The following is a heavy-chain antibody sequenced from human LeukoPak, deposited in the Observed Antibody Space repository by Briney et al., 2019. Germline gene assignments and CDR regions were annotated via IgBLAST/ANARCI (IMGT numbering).Heavy chain of an antibody. CDR2: IYYSGST. V-gene: IGHV4-59*08. Sequence: SETLSLTCTVSGGSISSYYWSWIRQPPGKGLEWIGYIYYSGSTNYNPSLKSRVTISVDTSKNQLSLKLSSVTAADTAVYYCARHEYYDSSGYYSTEYFQHWGQGTLVTVSS. J-gene: IGHJ1*01. CDR1: GGSISSYY. D-gene: IGHD3-22*01. CDR3: ARHEYYDSSGYYSTEYFQH.